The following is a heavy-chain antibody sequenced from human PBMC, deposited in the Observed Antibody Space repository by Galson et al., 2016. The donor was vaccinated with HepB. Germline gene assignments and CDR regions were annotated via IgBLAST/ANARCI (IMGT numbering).Heavy chain of an antibody. CDR3: ARDRTGTWAFDI. D-gene: IGHD1-7*01. J-gene: IGHJ3*02. Sequence: SLRLSCAGSGFTFSSHSMNWVRQAPGKGLEWVSSISSSSSYIYYADSVKGRFTISRDNAKNSLYLQMNSLRAEDTAVYYCARDRTGTWAFDIWGQGTKVTVSA. CDR2: ISSSSSYI. V-gene: IGHV3-21*01. CDR1: GFTFSSHS.